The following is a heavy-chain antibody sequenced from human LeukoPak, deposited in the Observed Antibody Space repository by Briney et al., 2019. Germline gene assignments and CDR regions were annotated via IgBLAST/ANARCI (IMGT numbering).Heavy chain of an antibody. CDR1: GDSISSGYW. CDR3: ARVGTYGSGSYLSWLDY. V-gene: IGHV4-4*02. CDR2: IYHSGNT. D-gene: IGHD3-10*01. Sequence: PSETLSLTCAVSGDSISSGYWWSWVRQPPGKGLEWIGEIYHSGNTNYNPSLKSRVTISMDKSKNQFSLMLNSVTAADTAVYYCARVGTYGSGSYLSWLDYWGQGTLVTVSS. J-gene: IGHJ4*02.